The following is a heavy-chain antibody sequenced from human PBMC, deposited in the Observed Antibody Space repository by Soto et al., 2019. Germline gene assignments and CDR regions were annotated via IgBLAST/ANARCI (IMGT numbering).Heavy chain of an antibody. CDR1: GFTFTKFA. D-gene: IGHD3-10*01. Sequence: GGSLRLSCAASGFTFTKFAMSWVRQAPGKGLEWVAAISGPGGSTNYAESVKGRFTISRDNSKNTLYLQMNSLRAEDTAVYYCARDALYYYGSGSPLLLWGQGTLVTVSS. V-gene: IGHV3-23*01. J-gene: IGHJ4*02. CDR2: ISGPGGST. CDR3: ARDALYYYGSGSPLLL.